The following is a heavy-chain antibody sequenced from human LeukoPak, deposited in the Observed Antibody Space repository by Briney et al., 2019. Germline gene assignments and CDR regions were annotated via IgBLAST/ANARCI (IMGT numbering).Heavy chain of an antibody. CDR3: ARQYSSTWYFDY. Sequence: GRSLILSCAASGFTFSTNAMHWVRQAPGKGLEWVAVIWYDGSNQYYADSVKGRFTISRDNSQSTLYLKMNSLRAEDTAVYYCARQYSSTWYFDYWGQGTLVTVSS. CDR2: IWYDGSNQ. CDR1: GFTFSTNA. V-gene: IGHV3-33*01. J-gene: IGHJ4*02. D-gene: IGHD6-13*01.